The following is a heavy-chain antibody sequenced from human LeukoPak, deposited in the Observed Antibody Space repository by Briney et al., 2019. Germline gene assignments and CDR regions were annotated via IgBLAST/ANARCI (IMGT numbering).Heavy chain of an antibody. V-gene: IGHV4-59*01. Sequence: SETLSLTCTVSGGSISSYYWSWIRQPPGKGLEWIGYIYHSGSTNYNPSLKSRVTISVDTSKSQFSLKLSSVTAADTAVYYCARVARPITMVRGVFFDYWGQGTLVTVSS. CDR1: GGSISSYY. D-gene: IGHD3-10*01. CDR3: ARVARPITMVRGVFFDY. J-gene: IGHJ4*02. CDR2: IYHSGST.